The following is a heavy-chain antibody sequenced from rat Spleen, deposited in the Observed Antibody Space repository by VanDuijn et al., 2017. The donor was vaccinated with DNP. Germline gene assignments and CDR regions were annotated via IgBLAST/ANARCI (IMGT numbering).Heavy chain of an antibody. CDR1: GFTFNNYW. D-gene: IGHD1-2*01. V-gene: IGHV2S12*01. J-gene: IGHJ2*01. CDR2: ISSGGSS. CDR3: TREEPRVLYYFSSLFDY. Sequence: QVQLVESGGGLVQPGRSLKLSCVASGFTFNNYWMTWVRQPPGKGLEWIAAISSGGSSYFNSALKSRLSVSRDTSRSQAFLQMNSLQIEDTAIYFCTREEPRVLYYFSSLFDYWGQGVMVTVSS.